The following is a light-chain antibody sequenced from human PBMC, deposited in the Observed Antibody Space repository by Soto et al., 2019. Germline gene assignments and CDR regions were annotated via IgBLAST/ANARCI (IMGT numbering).Light chain of an antibody. CDR1: QSISNY. Sequence: DIQRTQSPSSLSASVGDRVTITCRASQSISNYLNCYQQKLGKAHKLLIYAESNLQSGVPSRFSGSGFGTDFTRIISSLQREYCATYYFQQSYSTPYTFGPGTKLEI. CDR3: QQSYSTPYT. V-gene: IGKV1-39*01. CDR2: AES. J-gene: IGKJ2*01.